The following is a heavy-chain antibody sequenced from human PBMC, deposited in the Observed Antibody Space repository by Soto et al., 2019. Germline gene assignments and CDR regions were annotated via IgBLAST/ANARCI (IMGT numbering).Heavy chain of an antibody. V-gene: IGHV4-30-4*01. J-gene: IGHJ2*01. CDR1: GVPISGSDYH. CDR2: IFPSGAT. CDR3: ARGSAAKRSFDL. D-gene: IGHD5-18*01. Sequence: QVQLQESGPGLVKPSQTLSLMCTVSGVPISGSDYHWSWSRHSPGKGLEWIGYIFPSGATHYNSSLGSRIPMSVETSKSQFSLRLTAVTAADTAVYFCARGSAAKRSFDLWGRGTLVTVSS.